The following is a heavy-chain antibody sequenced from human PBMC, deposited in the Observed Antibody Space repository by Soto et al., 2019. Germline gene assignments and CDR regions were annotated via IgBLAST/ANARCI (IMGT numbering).Heavy chain of an antibody. CDR1: GFTFSSYA. D-gene: IGHD6-13*01. V-gene: IGHV3-23*01. CDR3: AKRLAAAGPFDY. J-gene: IGHJ4*02. Sequence: WGSLRLSCAASGFTFSSYAMSWVRQAPGKGLEWVSAISGSGGSTYYADSVKGRFTISRDNSKNTLYPQMNSLRAEDTAVYYCAKRLAAAGPFDYWGQGTLVTVSS. CDR2: ISGSGGST.